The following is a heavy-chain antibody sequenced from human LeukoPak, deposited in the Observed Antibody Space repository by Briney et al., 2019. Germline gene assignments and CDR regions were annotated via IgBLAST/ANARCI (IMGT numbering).Heavy chain of an antibody. CDR1: GGTFSSYA. J-gene: IGHJ6*03. CDR3: ARASCSSTSCHAYYYYYMDA. CDR2: IIPIFGTA. Sequence: ASVKVSCKASGGTFSSYAISWVRQAPGQGLEWMGGIIPIFGTANYAQKFQGRVTITADESTSTAYMELSSLRSEDTAVYYCARASCSSTSCHAYYYYYMDAWGKGTTVTVSS. D-gene: IGHD2-2*01. V-gene: IGHV1-69*13.